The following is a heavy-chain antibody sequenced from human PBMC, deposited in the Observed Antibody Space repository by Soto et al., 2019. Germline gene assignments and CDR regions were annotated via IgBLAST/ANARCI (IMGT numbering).Heavy chain of an antibody. J-gene: IGHJ4*02. D-gene: IGHD1-26*01. CDR3: AHLAPVVGSTFHY. CDR2: IYWDDDK. V-gene: IGHV2-5*02. CDR1: GFSLTTSGVG. Sequence: QITLRESGPTLVKPTQTLTLTCTFSGFSLTTSGVGVGWIRQPPGKALEWLALIYWDDDKRSSPSLMNRLTLAKATSKNQVVLTMTNMDPMDTDTYYCAHLAPVVGSTFHYWGQGTLVTVSS.